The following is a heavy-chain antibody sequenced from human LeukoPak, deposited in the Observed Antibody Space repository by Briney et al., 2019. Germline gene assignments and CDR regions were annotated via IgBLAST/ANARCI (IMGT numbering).Heavy chain of an antibody. Sequence: GGSLRLSCAASGFTFSSYAMSLVRQTPGKGLEWVSAISGSGGSTYYADSVKGRFTISRDNSKNTLYLQMNSLRAEDTAVYYCAKGVGYSYGYAFDYWGQGTLVTVSS. CDR2: ISGSGGST. D-gene: IGHD5-18*01. CDR3: AKGVGYSYGYAFDY. CDR1: GFTFSSYA. J-gene: IGHJ4*02. V-gene: IGHV3-23*01.